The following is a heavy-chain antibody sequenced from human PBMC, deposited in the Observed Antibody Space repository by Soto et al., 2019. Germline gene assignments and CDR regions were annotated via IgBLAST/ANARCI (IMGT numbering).Heavy chain of an antibody. CDR3: TREPPVLGEPLDY. D-gene: IGHD3-16*01. CDR1: GFTFGDYA. V-gene: IGHV3-49*03. CDR2: IRSKAYGGTT. Sequence: GGSLRLSCTASGFTFGDYAMSWFRQAPGKGLEWVGFIRSKAYGGTTEYAASVKGRFTISRDDSKSIAYLQMNSLKTEDTAVYYCTREPPVLGEPLDYWGQGTLVTVSS. J-gene: IGHJ4*02.